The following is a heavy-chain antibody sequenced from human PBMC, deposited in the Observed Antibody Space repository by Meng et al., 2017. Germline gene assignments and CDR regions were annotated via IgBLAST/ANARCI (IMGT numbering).Heavy chain of an antibody. CDR1: GFTFSSYA. D-gene: IGHD2-15*01. CDR2: ISYDGSNK. Sequence: VASVELGGGVVQAGRSPRLSCAASGFTFSSYAMHWVRQAPGKGLEWVAVISYDGSNKYYADSVKGRFTISRDNSKNTLYLQMNSLRAEDTAVYYCARAVVVAAQSLFDYWGQGTLVTVSS. CDR3: ARAVVVAAQSLFDY. J-gene: IGHJ4*02. V-gene: IGHV3-30*01.